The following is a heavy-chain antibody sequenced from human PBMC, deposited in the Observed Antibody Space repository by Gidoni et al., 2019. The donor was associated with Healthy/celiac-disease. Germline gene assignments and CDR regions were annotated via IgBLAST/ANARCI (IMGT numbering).Heavy chain of an antibody. D-gene: IGHD6-19*01. CDR2: IIPILGIA. CDR3: ARASSGWYLTYNWFDP. Sequence: QVQLVQSGAEVTKPGSSVKVSCKASGVTFSRYAISWGRQAPGQGLEWMGRIIPILGIANYAQKFQGRVTITADKSTSTAYMELSSLRSEDTAVYYCARASSGWYLTYNWFDPWGQGTLVTVSS. CDR1: GVTFSRYA. J-gene: IGHJ5*02. V-gene: IGHV1-69*04.